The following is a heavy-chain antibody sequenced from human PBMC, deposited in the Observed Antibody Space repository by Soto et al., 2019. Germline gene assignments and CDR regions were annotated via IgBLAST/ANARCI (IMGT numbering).Heavy chain of an antibody. CDR1: GGTFSSYA. Sequence: QVQLVQSGAEVKKPGSSVKVSCKPSGGTFSSYAISWVRQAPGQGLEWMGGIIPIFGTPNYAQKFQDRVTITADESTGTAYMELSSLRSEDTAVYYCARDKRGRAGYIFGTRYYYGMDVWGQGTKVTVAS. J-gene: IGHJ6*02. D-gene: IGHD3-3*02. CDR3: ARDKRGRAGYIFGTRYYYGMDV. V-gene: IGHV1-69*01. CDR2: IIPIFGTP.